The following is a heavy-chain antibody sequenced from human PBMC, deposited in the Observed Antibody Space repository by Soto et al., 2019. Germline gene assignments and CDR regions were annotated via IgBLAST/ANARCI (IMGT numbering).Heavy chain of an antibody. CDR1: GDTFSNYV. CDR3: ARETSAPGTFREDASDI. V-gene: IGHV1-69*12. Sequence: QVQLVQSGAEEKKPGSSVKVACKVSGDTFSNYVINWVRQAPGQGLEWMGAIVPIFRTANYAQKFQGRVTITADEFTITAYTELSGLRSDDTATYYCARETSAPGTFREDASDIWGQGTLVTVSS. D-gene: IGHD6-13*01. CDR2: IVPIFRTA. J-gene: IGHJ3*02.